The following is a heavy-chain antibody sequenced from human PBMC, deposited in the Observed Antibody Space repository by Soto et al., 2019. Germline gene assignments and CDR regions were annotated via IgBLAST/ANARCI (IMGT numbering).Heavy chain of an antibody. CDR2: INPKSGGT. CDR3: ARGHSTDCSNGVCSFFYNHEMDV. Sequence: SVKVSCKASVYSFTDYHIHWVRQAPGQGLEWLGRINPKSGGTSTAQKFQGWVTMTRDRSISTVYMELTRLRSDDTAVYFCARGHSTDCSNGVCSFFYNHEMDVWGQGTTVTVSS. CDR1: VYSFTDYH. J-gene: IGHJ6*02. V-gene: IGHV1-2*04. D-gene: IGHD2-8*01.